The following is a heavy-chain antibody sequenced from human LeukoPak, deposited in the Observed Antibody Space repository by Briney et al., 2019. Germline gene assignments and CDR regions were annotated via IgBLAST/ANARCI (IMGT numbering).Heavy chain of an antibody. CDR2: IYHSGST. CDR1: GYSISSGYY. V-gene: IGHV4-38-2*02. Sequence: PSETLSLTCTVSGYSISSGYYWGWIRQPPGKGLEWIGNIYHSGSTYYNPSLKSRVTISVDTSKNQFSLKLSSVTAADTAVYYCARGESLTIFGVVIGSFDYCGQGALFTVSS. CDR3: ARGESLTIFGVVIGSFDY. J-gene: IGHJ4*02. D-gene: IGHD3-3*01.